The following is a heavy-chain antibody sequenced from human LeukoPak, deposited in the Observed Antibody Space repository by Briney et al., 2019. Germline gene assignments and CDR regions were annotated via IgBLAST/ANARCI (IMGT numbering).Heavy chain of an antibody. Sequence: PGGSLRLSCAASGFTFSSYAMHWVRQAPGKGLEWVAVISYDGSNKYYADSVKGRFTISRDNSKNTLYLQMNRLRAEDTAVYYCARDEPSPDSTDLDYWGQGTLVTVSS. V-gene: IGHV3-30-3*01. CDR3: ARDEPSPDSTDLDY. CDR1: GFTFSSYA. J-gene: IGHJ4*02. D-gene: IGHD2/OR15-2a*01. CDR2: ISYDGSNK.